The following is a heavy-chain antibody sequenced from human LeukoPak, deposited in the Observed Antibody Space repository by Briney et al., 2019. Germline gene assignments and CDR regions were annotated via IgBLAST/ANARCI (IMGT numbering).Heavy chain of an antibody. D-gene: IGHD3-22*01. CDR3: AKTHLCNSSGYYFAFDN. Sequence: LSKTLTLLCTVSSGPISGYAYFCGWIRQPQGQALEWIGTIDYSGSTYDNPSLGSRVTISVDPSKNRFSLRLSSVTAADTAVYYCAKTHLCNSSGYYFAFDNWSQGTLVTVSS. J-gene: IGHJ4*02. V-gene: IGHV4-39*07. CDR2: IDYSGST. CDR1: SGPISGYAYF.